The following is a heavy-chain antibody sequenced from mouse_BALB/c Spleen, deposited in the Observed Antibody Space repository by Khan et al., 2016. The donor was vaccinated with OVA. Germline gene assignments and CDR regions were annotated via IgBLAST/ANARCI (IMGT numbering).Heavy chain of an antibody. CDR3: ARGDGYYEDAMDY. CDR2: IWAGGST. Sequence: QVQLQQSGPGLVAPSQSLSITCTVSGFSLNSYGVHWVRQPPGKGLEWLGVIWAGGSTNYNSALMSRLSISKDNSKSQVFLKMNSLQTDDTAMYYCARGDGYYEDAMDYWGQGTSVTVSS. CDR1: GFSLNSYG. D-gene: IGHD2-3*01. J-gene: IGHJ4*01. V-gene: IGHV2-9*02.